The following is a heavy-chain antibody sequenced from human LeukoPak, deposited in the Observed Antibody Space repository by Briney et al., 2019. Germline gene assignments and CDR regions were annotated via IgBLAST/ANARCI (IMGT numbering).Heavy chain of an antibody. Sequence: GASVKVSCKASGYSFTSYYMHWVRQAPGQGLEWMGIINPSGGSTSYAQKFQGRVTMTRDTSTSTVYMELSSLRSEDTAVYYCARAPTVGATSFWGQGTLVTVSS. CDR1: GYSFTSYY. J-gene: IGHJ4*02. D-gene: IGHD1-26*01. V-gene: IGHV1-46*01. CDR2: INPSGGST. CDR3: ARAPTVGATSF.